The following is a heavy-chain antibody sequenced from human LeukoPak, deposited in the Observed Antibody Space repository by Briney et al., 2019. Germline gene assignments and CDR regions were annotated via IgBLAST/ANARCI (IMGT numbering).Heavy chain of an antibody. V-gene: IGHV1-2*06. D-gene: IGHD3-16*01. CDR1: GYTFTGYY. CDR3: ARAIDAYNYDYVWGGYYFDY. J-gene: IGHJ4*02. Sequence: ASVKVSCKASGYTFTGYYMHWVRQAPGQGLEWMGRINPNSGGTNYAQKFQGRVTMTRDTSISTAYMELGRLRSDDTAVYYCARAIDAYNYDYVWGGYYFDYWGQGTLVTVSS. CDR2: INPNSGGT.